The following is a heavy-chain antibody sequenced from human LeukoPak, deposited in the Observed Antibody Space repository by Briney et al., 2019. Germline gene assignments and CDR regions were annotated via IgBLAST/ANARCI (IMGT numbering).Heavy chain of an antibody. J-gene: IGHJ5*02. V-gene: IGHV4-4*07. CDR3: ARDSGTTGEVKFDP. Sequence: SETLSLTCSVSGGSISSFYCNWMPQPAGKGPGWVGRIYTSGTTTYNPSLKSRVTMSVDTSKNQFSLKLSSVTAADTAVYYCARDSGTTGEVKFDPWGQGTLVTVSS. D-gene: IGHD3-10*01. CDR2: IYTSGTT. CDR1: GGSISSFY.